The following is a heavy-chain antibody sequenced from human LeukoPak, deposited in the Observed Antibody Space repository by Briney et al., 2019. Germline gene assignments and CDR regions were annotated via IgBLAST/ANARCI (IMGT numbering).Heavy chain of an antibody. J-gene: IGHJ4*02. CDR1: GFTFSTYA. CDR2: ISGSGGNT. CDR3: AKTADSSGYLDYYFDY. D-gene: IGHD3-22*01. Sequence: PGGSLRLSCAASGFTFSTYAMNWVRQAPGKGLEWVSIISGSGGNTFYADSVKGRFTISRDNSKNTLYLQMNSLRAEDTAVYYCAKTADSSGYLDYYFDYWGQGTLVTVSS. V-gene: IGHV3-23*01.